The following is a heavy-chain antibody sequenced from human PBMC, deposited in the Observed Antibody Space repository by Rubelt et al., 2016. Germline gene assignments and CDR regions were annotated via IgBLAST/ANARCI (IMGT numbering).Heavy chain of an antibody. Sequence: QVQLQQWGAGLLKPSETLSLTCAVYGGSFSGYYWSWIRQPPGKGLEWIGEINHSGSTNYHPSLKSRVTISVDTSKNQFSLKLSSATAADTAVYYCARRRRYSGSSYWYFDLWGRGTLVTVSS. CDR1: GGSFSGYY. J-gene: IGHJ2*01. CDR3: ARRRRYSGSSYWYFDL. V-gene: IGHV4-34*01. D-gene: IGHD1-26*01. CDR2: INHSGST.